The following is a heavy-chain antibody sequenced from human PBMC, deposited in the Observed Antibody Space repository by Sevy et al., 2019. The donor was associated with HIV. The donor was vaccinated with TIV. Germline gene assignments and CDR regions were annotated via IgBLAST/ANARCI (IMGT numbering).Heavy chain of an antibody. CDR2: ISTYSGET. CDR1: GYTYTTYP. Sequence: ASVKVSCKASGYTYTTYPIGWVRQAPRQGLEWIGWISTYSGETRDAQKFQGRATMTTDTSTSTAYLELRSLRSDDTAVYYCARDSDGSGHYYADYFDYWGQGTLVTVSS. V-gene: IGHV1-18*01. D-gene: IGHD3-22*01. CDR3: ARDSDGSGHYYADYFDY. J-gene: IGHJ4*02.